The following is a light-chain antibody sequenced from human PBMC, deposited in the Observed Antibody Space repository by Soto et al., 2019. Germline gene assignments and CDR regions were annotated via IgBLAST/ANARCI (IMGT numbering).Light chain of an antibody. CDR1: SGSVSTSYY. Sequence: QAVVTQEPSFSVSPGGTVTLTCGLSSGSVSTSYYPSWYQQTPGQAPRTLIYSTNTRSSGVPERFSGSILGNKAALTITGAQADDESDYNCVLYMGSGIAVFGGGTQLTVL. J-gene: IGLJ2*01. CDR2: STN. V-gene: IGLV8-61*01. CDR3: VLYMGSGIAV.